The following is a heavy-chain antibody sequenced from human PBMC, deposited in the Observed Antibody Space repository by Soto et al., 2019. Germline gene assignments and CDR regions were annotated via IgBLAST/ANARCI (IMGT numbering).Heavy chain of an antibody. V-gene: IGHV2-5*02. CDR3: ARRLCANSCYWDVGYFDS. D-gene: IGHD2-15*01. Sequence: QITLKESGTTLVKPTQPLTLTCTFSGFSLSTTGVGVGWIRQPPGKAPECLGLIYWDHDKRYSPSLKSRLTNTKDTSKSQVVLTMANMNPVDTATYYCARRLCANSCYWDVGYFDSWGQGTLVTVSS. CDR2: IYWDHDK. J-gene: IGHJ4*02. CDR1: GFSLSTTGVG.